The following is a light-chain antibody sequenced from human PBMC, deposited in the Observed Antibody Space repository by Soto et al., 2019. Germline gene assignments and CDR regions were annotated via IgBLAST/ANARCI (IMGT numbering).Light chain of an antibody. J-gene: IGKJ4*01. Sequence: DVQMTQSTSSLSASVGDRVTITCRASQSISTYLHWYQQKPGKAPNPLIYAASTLQSGVPSRFSGSGSGTDFTLTISSLQPEDFATYFCQHGYSTPLTFGGGTKVDIK. CDR2: AAS. CDR1: QSISTY. V-gene: IGKV1-39*01. CDR3: QHGYSTPLT.